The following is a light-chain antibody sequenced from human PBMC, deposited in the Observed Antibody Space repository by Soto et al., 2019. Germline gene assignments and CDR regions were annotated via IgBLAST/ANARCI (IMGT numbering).Light chain of an antibody. Sequence: DIQMTQSPSTLSASVGDRVIITCRASQSVSIWLAWYQQKPGKAPNLLIYKASSLQSGVPSRFSGSGSGTEFTLTISGLQPEDSATYYCQQHHEYAAWTFGQGTKVEIK. J-gene: IGKJ1*01. CDR1: QSVSIW. CDR2: KAS. V-gene: IGKV1-5*03. CDR3: QQHHEYAAWT.